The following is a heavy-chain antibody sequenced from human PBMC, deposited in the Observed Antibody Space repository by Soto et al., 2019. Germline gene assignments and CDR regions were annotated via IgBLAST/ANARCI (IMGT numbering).Heavy chain of an antibody. CDR1: GGSISSYY. CDR3: ASDYGDYGLGAFDI. Sequence: ETLSLTCTVSGGSISSYYWSWIRQPPGKGLEWIGYIYYSGSTNYNPSLKSRVTISVDTSKNQFSLKLSSVTAADTAVYYCASDYGDYGLGAFDIWGQGTMVTVSS. CDR2: IYYSGST. D-gene: IGHD4-17*01. J-gene: IGHJ3*02. V-gene: IGHV4-59*01.